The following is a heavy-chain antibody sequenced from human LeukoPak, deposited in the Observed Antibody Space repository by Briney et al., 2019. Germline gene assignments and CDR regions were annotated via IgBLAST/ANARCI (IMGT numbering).Heavy chain of an antibody. CDR2: ISYDGSNK. CDR1: GFTFSSYA. CDR3: ARGRDYGGNLDY. D-gene: IGHD4-23*01. J-gene: IGHJ4*02. Sequence: GRSLRLSCAASGFTFSSYAMPWVRQAPGKGLEWVAVISYDGSNKYYADSVKGRFTISRDNSKNTLYLQMNSLRAEDTAVYYCARGRDYGGNLDYWGQGTLVTVSS. V-gene: IGHV3-30*04.